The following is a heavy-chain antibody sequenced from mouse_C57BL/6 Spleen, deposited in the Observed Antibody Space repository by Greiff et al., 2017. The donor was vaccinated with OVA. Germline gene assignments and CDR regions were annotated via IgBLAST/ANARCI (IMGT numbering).Heavy chain of an antibody. Sequence: QVQLKESGPELVKPGASVKISCKASGYAFSSSWMNWVKQRPGKGLEWIGRIYPGDGDTNYNGKFKGKATLTADKSSSTAYMQLSSLTSEDSAVYFCAKTAQDSWFAYWGQGTLVTVSA. J-gene: IGHJ3*01. CDR3: AKTAQDSWFAY. V-gene: IGHV1-82*01. D-gene: IGHD3-2*02. CDR1: GYAFSSSW. CDR2: IYPGDGDT.